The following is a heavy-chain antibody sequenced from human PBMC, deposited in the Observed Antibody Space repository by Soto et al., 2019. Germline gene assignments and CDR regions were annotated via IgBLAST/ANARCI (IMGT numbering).Heavy chain of an antibody. D-gene: IGHD4-4*01. CDR1: GGSINSYY. CDR3: ARHATTVSSEYYYYYYIDV. CDR2: IYYTGST. Sequence: SETLSLTCTVSGGSINSYYWTWIRQPPGKGLEWIGYIYYTGSTSYNPSLKSRVTMSVDTSKNQFSLKLSSVTAADTAVYYCARHATTVSSEYYYYYYIDVWGKGTTVTVSS. J-gene: IGHJ6*03. V-gene: IGHV4-59*08.